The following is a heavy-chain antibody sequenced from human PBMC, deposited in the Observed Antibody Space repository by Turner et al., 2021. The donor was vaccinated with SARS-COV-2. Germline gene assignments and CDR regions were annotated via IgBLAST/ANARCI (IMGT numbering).Heavy chain of an antibody. CDR2: INWNRGSI. J-gene: IGHJ2*01. CDR3: VKDSANYWYFDL. Sequence: EVQLVESGGGLVQPGRSLRLSCAASGFTFDDYAMPWVRQAPGKGMEWVSSINWNRGSIGYVDSVKGRFTISRDTAKNSLDLQMNSLRAEDTALYYCVKDSANYWYFDLWGRGTLVTVSS. CDR1: GFTFDDYA. V-gene: IGHV3-9*01.